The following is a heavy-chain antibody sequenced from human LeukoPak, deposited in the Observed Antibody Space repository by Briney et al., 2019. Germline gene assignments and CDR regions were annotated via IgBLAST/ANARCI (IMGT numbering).Heavy chain of an antibody. CDR3: ARFGESNGYYVDY. Sequence: GGSLRLSCAASGFTFSSYEMNWVRQAPGKGLEWISYISSRSSTIYYADSVKGRFTISRDNAKNSLYLQMYSLRAEDTAVYYCARFGESNGYYVDYWGQGTLVTVSS. CDR2: ISSRSSTI. J-gene: IGHJ4*02. D-gene: IGHD3-22*01. V-gene: IGHV3-48*03. CDR1: GFTFSSYE.